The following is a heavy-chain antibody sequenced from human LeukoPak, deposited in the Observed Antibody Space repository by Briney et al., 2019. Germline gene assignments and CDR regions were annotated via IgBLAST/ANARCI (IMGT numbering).Heavy chain of an antibody. V-gene: IGHV4-34*01. D-gene: IGHD3-16*02. CDR3: ARGPTPYDYVWGSYRPYYYYYYMDV. CDR2: INHSGST. J-gene: IGHJ6*03. CDR1: GGSFSGYY. Sequence: PSETLSLTCAVYGGSFSGYYWSWIRQPPGKGLEWIGEINHSGSTNYNPSLKSRVTISVDTSKNQFSLRLSSVTAADTAVYYCARGPTPYDYVWGSYRPYYYYYYMDVWGKGTTVTVSS.